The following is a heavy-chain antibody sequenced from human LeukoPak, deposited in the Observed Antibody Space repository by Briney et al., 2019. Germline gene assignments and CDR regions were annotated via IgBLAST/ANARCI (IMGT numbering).Heavy chain of an antibody. V-gene: IGHV4-59*01. CDR3: ARAMTTVTPIDY. CDR2: IYYSGST. CDR1: GGSISSYY. D-gene: IGHD4-17*01. Sequence: QSSETLFLTCTVSGGSISSYYWSWIRQPPGKGLEWIGYIYYSGSTNYNPSLKSRVTISVDTSKNQFSLKLSSVTAADTAVYYCARAMTTVTPIDYWGQGSLVTVSS. J-gene: IGHJ4*02.